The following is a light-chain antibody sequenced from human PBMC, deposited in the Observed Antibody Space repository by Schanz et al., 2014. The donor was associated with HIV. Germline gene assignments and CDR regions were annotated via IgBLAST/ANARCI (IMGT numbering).Light chain of an antibody. Sequence: QAVVTQPPSASGTPGQRVNISCSGSSSNIGRNTVNWYQHLPGPAPQLLIYSDNQRPSRVPDRFFGSKSGTSASLAISGLRSDDEAHYYCATWDDSLNGVVFGGGTKLTVL. V-gene: IGLV1-44*01. CDR1: SSNIGRNT. CDR3: ATWDDSLNGVV. CDR2: SDN. J-gene: IGLJ2*01.